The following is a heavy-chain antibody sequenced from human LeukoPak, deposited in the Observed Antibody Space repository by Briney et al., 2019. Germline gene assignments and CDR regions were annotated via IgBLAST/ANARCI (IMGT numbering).Heavy chain of an antibody. V-gene: IGHV3-21*01. CDR2: ISGSGWTI. CDR3: TRDIRLTTDRDAFDI. J-gene: IGHJ3*02. D-gene: IGHD1-14*01. Sequence: GGSLRLSCAASGFTFSSYWMSWVRQAPGKGPEWVSSISGSGWTIYQKDSVKGRFTTSRDNAKNSLYLQMNSLRPEDTAVYFCTRDIRLTTDRDAFDIWGQGTMVTVSS. CDR1: GFTFSSYW.